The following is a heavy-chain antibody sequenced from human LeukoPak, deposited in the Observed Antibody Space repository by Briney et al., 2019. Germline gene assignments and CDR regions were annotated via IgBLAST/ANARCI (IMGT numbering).Heavy chain of an antibody. CDR2: ISGGGERT. D-gene: IGHD6-19*01. J-gene: IGHJ5*02. CDR1: GIVFSTTA. Sequence: GGSLRLSCAASGIVFSTTAMNWARQSPGKGLEWVSAISGGGERTFYADSVKGRFTISRDNSKNMLYLQMNSLRVEDTAIYFCGKDGGQYSSGPEFDPRGQGALVTVSS. V-gene: IGHV3-23*01. CDR3: GKDGGQYSSGPEFDP.